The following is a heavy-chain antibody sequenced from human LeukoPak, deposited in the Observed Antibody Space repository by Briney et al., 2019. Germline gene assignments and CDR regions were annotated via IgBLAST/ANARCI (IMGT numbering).Heavy chain of an antibody. CDR3: ARVAFGGVMDY. V-gene: IGHV3-53*01. CDR1: GFTVSSNY. J-gene: IGHJ4*02. CDR2: IYSGGST. Sequence: PGGSLRLSCAASGFTVSSNYMGWVRQAPGKGLEWVSVIYSGGSTYYADSVKGRFTISRDNSKNTLYLQMNSLRAEDTAVYYCARVAFGGVMDYWGQGTLVTVSS. D-gene: IGHD3-16*01.